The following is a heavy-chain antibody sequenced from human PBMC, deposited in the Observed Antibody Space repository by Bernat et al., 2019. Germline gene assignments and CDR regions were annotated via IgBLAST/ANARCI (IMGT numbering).Heavy chain of an antibody. CDR1: GYSISSGYY. CDR2: IYHSGST. Sequence: QVQLQESGPGLVKPSETLSLTCAVSGYSISSGYYWGWIRQPPGKGLEWIGSIYHSGSTYYNPSLKSRVTISVDTSQHQFSLKLSSLTAADAAVYYCASVASLLGRVGWFDPWGQGTLVTVSS. V-gene: IGHV4-38-2*01. CDR3: ASVASLLGRVGWFDP. J-gene: IGHJ5*02. D-gene: IGHD5-24*01.